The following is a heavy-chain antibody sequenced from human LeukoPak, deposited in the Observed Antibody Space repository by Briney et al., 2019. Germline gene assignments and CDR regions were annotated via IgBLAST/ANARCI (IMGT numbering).Heavy chain of an antibody. V-gene: IGHV3-7*01. CDR2: IKQDGSGK. CDR1: VFTFSSYS. CDR3: ARRDHGDYGEEY. D-gene: IGHD4-17*01. Sequence: GGSLRLSCAASVFTFSSYSMNWVRQAPGKGLEWVANIKQDGSGKYYVDSVKGRFTISRDNAKNSLSLQMNSLRAEDTAVYYCARRDHGDYGEEYWGQGTLVTVSP. J-gene: IGHJ4*02.